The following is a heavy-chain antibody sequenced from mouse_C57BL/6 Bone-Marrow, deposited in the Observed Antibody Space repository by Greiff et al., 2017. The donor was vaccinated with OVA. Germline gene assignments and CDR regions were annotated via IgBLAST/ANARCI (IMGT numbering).Heavy chain of an antibody. Sequence: QVQLQQSGSELRSPGSSVKLSCKDFDSDVFPIAYMSWVRQKPGHGFEWFGGILPSIGRTIYGEKFEDKATLDADTLSNTAYLELNNLTSEDSAIYDCARRAATVVDRYAMDYWGQGTSVTVSS. CDR3: ARRAATVVDRYAMDY. D-gene: IGHD1-1*01. J-gene: IGHJ4*01. CDR1: DSDVFPIAY. CDR2: ILPSIGRT. V-gene: IGHV15-2*01.